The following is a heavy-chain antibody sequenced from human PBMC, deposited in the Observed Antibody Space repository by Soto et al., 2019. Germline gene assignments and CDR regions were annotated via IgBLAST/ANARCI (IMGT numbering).Heavy chain of an antibody. CDR1: GFTFSSYA. CDR2: ISYDGSNK. Sequence: PGGSLRLSCAASGFTFSSYAVHWVRQARGKGLEWVAVISYDGSNKYYADSVKGRFTISRDNSKNTLYLQMNSLRAEDTAVYYCARDLRHEKYYYYGMDVWGQGTTVTVSS. CDR3: ARDLRHEKYYYYGMDV. J-gene: IGHJ6*02. V-gene: IGHV3-30-3*01.